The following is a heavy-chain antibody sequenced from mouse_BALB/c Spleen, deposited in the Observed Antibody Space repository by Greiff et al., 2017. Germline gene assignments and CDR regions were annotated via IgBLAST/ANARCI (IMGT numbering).Heavy chain of an antibody. CDR3: ARGGSSGYGLFDY. CDR1: GFTFSSFG. Sequence: EVKLMESGGGLVQPGGSRKLSCAASGFTFSSFGMHWVRQAPEKGLECVAYISSGSSTIYYADTVKGRFTISRDNPKNTLFLQMTSLRSEDTAMYYCARGGSSGYGLFDYWGQGTTLTVSS. CDR2: ISSGSSTI. V-gene: IGHV5-17*02. J-gene: IGHJ2*01. D-gene: IGHD3-1*01.